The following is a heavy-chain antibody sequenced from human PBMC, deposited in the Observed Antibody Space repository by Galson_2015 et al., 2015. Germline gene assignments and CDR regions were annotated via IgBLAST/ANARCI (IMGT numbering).Heavy chain of an antibody. Sequence: SETLSLTCAVSGGSISSSNWWSWVRQPPGKGLEWIGEIYHSGSTNYNPSLKSRVTISVDKSKNQFSLKLSSVTAAGTAVYYCARVYYYDSSGGYGMDVWGQGTLVTVSS. D-gene: IGHD3-22*01. J-gene: IGHJ6*02. CDR1: GGSISSSNW. CDR2: IYHSGST. V-gene: IGHV4-4*02. CDR3: ARVYYYDSSGGYGMDV.